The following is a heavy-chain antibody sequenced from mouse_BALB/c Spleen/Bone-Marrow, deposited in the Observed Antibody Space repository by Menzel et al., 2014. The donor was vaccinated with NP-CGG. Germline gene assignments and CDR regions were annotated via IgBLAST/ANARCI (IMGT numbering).Heavy chain of an antibody. CDR2: TNRDGSFT. CDR3: ARRGIWDVRRSFDV. Sequence: EVKLVESGGDLVKPGGSLKLSCAASGFTFSSYGMSWVRQTPDKRLEWIATTNRDGSFTYYPDSVKGRFTISRDNAKNTLYLQMNSLKAEDTAMYYCARRGIWDVRRSFDVWGAGTTVTVSS. V-gene: IGHV5-6*02. CDR1: GFTFSSYG. D-gene: IGHD4-1*01. J-gene: IGHJ1*01.